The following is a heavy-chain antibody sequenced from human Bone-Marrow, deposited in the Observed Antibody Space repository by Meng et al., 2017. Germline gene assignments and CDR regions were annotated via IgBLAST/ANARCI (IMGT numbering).Heavy chain of an antibody. CDR3: ASWIYSCGWQ. CDR1: GGSINSIDW. CDR2: IYHGGDT. D-gene: IGHD6-19*01. V-gene: IGHV4/OR15-8*02. J-gene: IGHJ4*02. Sequence: QVHLQDSDPGRVKPSGHPSLLFGVSGGSINSIDWWRWVRQPPGKGLEWIGEIYHGGDTNYNPSLKSRVTIAIDRSKNQFSLKLSSVTAADTAVYYCASWIYSCGWQWGQGTLVTVSS.